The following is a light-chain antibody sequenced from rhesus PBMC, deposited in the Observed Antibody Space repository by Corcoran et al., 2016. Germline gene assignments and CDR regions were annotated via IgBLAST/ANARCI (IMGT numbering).Light chain of an antibody. Sequence: DIQMTQSPSSLSASVGDRVTITCRASENVNNYLNWYQQKPGKAPKLLTYKASTLQSEVPSRFSGSGSGTDYPFPISSLQSEDVATYYCQHNYGTPFTFGPGTKLDIK. CDR3: QHNYGTPFT. V-gene: IGKV1-74*01. CDR2: KAS. CDR1: ENVNNY. J-gene: IGKJ3*01.